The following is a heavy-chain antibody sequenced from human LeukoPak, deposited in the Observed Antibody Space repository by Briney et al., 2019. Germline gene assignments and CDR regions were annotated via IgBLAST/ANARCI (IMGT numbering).Heavy chain of an antibody. CDR3: ARGARGGLYYGMDV. Sequence: GGSLRLSCAASGFTFSSYWMSWVRQAPGKGLEWVANIDHDGREKYYVDSVKGRFTISRDNAKNSLFLQMNSLRAEDTAVYYCARGARGGLYYGMDVWGQGTTVSVSS. CDR2: IDHDGREK. D-gene: IGHD3-16*01. V-gene: IGHV3-7*05. CDR1: GFTFSSYW. J-gene: IGHJ6*02.